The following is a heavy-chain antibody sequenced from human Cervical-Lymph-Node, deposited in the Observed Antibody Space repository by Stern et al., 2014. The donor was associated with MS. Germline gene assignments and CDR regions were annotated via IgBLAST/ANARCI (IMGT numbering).Heavy chain of an antibody. CDR1: GGSISSYY. CDR2: IYYSGST. D-gene: IGHD3-3*01. CDR3: ARVGNHYDFWSGDGMDV. J-gene: IGHJ6*02. V-gene: IGHV4-59*01. Sequence: QVQLQESGPGLVKPSETLSLTCTASGGSISSYYWSWIRQPPGKGLEWIGYIYYSGSTNYNPSLKSRVTISVDTSKNQFSLKLSSVTAADTAVYYCARVGNHYDFWSGDGMDVWGQGTTVTVSS.